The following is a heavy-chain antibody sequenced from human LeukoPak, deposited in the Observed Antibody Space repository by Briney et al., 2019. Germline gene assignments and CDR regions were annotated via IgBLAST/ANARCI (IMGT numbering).Heavy chain of an antibody. Sequence: GGSLRLSCAASGFTVSSNYMSWVRQAPGKGLEWVSVIYSGGSTYYADSVKGRFTISRDNSKNTLYLHMNSLRAEDTAVYYCARVRGFKNWFDPWGQGTLVTVSS. V-gene: IGHV3-66*02. J-gene: IGHJ5*02. CDR3: ARVRGFKNWFDP. CDR2: IYSGGST. CDR1: GFTVSSNY.